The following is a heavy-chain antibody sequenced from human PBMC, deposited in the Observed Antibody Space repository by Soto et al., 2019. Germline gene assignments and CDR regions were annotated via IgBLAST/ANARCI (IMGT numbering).Heavy chain of an antibody. CDR3: AKDLVGATYYYYGMDV. Sequence: GGSLRLSCAASGFTFSSYAMSWVRQAPGKGLEWVSAISGSGGSTYYADSVKGRFTISRDNSKNTLYLQMNSLRAEDTAVYYCAKDLVGATYYYYGMDVWGQGTTVTVSS. CDR1: GFTFSSYA. D-gene: IGHD1-26*01. J-gene: IGHJ6*02. V-gene: IGHV3-23*01. CDR2: ISGSGGST.